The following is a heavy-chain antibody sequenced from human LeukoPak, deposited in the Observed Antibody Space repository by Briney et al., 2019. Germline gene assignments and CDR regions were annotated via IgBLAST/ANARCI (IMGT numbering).Heavy chain of an antibody. J-gene: IGHJ2*01. CDR2: ISAYNGNT. CDR3: ARGITIFGVDWYFDL. CDR1: GYTFTSYG. D-gene: IGHD3-3*01. V-gene: IGHV1-18*01. Sequence: ASVKVSCKASGYTFTSYGISWVRQAPGQGLEWMGWISAYNGNTNYAQKLQGRVTMTTDTSTSTAYMELRSLRSDDTAECYCARGITIFGVDWYFDLWGRGTLVTVSS.